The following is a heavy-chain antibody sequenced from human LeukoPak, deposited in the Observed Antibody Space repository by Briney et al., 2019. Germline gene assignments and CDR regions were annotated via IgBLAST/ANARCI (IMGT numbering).Heavy chain of an antibody. J-gene: IGHJ4*02. D-gene: IGHD1-26*01. V-gene: IGHV1-46*01. CDR3: ARGGSTLQPPRGQDDY. CDR2: INPSGGST. Sequence: GASVKVSCKASGYTFTSYYMHWVRQAPGQGLEWRGIINPSGGSTSYAQKFQGRVTMTRDTSTSTVYMELSSLRSEDTAVYYCARGGSTLQPPRGQDDYWGQGTLVTVSS. CDR1: GYTFTSYY.